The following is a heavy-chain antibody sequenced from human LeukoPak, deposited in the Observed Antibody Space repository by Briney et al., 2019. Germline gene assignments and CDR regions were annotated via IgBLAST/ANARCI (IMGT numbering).Heavy chain of an antibody. Sequence: RLSXXXXGFTXXXXWRXXXRXXPGKXVEXVSXISSSSSYIYYADSVKGRFTISRDNAKNSLYMQMNSLRAEDTGVYYCARDVSSPIRHEVSSSWYRRFFDFWGQGPLVTVSS. V-gene: IGHV3-21*01. CDR1: GFTXXXXW. CDR2: ISSSSSYI. D-gene: IGHD6-13*01. CDR3: ARDVSSPIRHEVSSSWYRRFFDF. J-gene: IGHJ4*02.